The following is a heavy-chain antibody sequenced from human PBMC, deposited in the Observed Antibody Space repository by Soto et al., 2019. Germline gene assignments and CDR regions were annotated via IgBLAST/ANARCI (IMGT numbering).Heavy chain of an antibody. Sequence: SETLSLTCTVSGGSISSGGYYWSWIRQHPGKGLEWIGYIYYSGSTYYNPSLKSRVTISVDTSKNQFSLKLSSVTAADTAVYYCARVLRGRIYFDYWGQGTLVTVSS. CDR3: ARVLRGRIYFDY. J-gene: IGHJ4*02. V-gene: IGHV4-31*03. D-gene: IGHD3-10*01. CDR2: IYYSGST. CDR1: GGSISSGGYY.